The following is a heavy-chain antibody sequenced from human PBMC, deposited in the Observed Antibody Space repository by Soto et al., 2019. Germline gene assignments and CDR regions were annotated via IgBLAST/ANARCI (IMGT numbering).Heavy chain of an antibody. Sequence: QLQLQESGSGLVKPSQTLSLTCAVSGGSISSGGYSWSWIRQPPGKGLEWIGYIYHSGSTYYNPSLKSRVHISVDSSNNQFSLKLSSVTAADTAVYYCARCPIIEYDSSGYPFDYWGQRTLVTVSS. CDR3: ARCPIIEYDSSGYPFDY. CDR2: IYHSGST. V-gene: IGHV4-30-2*01. D-gene: IGHD3-22*01. CDR1: GGSISSGGYS. J-gene: IGHJ4*02.